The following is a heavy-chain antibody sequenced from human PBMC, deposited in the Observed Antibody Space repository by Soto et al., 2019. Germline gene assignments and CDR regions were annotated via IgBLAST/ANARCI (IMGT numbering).Heavy chain of an antibody. V-gene: IGHV3-21*01. CDR1: GFTFSSYS. J-gene: IGHJ6*02. Sequence: EVQLVESGGGLVKPGGSLRLSCAASGFTFSSYSMNWVRQAPGKGLEWVSSISSSSSYIYYADSVKGRFTISRDNAKNSLYLQMNSLRAEDTAVYYCARDRSSSWYDYYGMDVWGQGTTVTVSS. CDR2: ISSSSSYI. CDR3: ARDRSSSWYDYYGMDV. D-gene: IGHD6-13*01.